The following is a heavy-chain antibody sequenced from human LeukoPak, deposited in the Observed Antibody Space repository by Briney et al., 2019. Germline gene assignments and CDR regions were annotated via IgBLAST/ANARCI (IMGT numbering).Heavy chain of an antibody. V-gene: IGHV3-66*01. CDR2: IYSGGST. CDR1: GFTVSSNY. D-gene: IGHD4-17*01. J-gene: IGHJ4*02. CDR3: ARDGYGDYPYYFDY. Sequence: GGSLRLSCAASGFTVSSNYMSWVRQAPGKGLEWVSVIYSGGSTYYADSVKGRFTISRDNSKNTLYLQMNSLRAEDTAVYYCARDGYGDYPYYFDYWGQGTLVTVSS.